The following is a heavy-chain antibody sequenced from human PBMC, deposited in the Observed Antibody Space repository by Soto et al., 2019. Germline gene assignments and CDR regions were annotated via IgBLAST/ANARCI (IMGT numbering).Heavy chain of an antibody. CDR3: ASGSHVPHY. J-gene: IGHJ4*02. Sequence: QLPLQESGSGLVKPSQTLSLTCAVSGVSISSGGYSWSWIRQPPGKGLEWIGYISHSGSTYYNPSLKSRVTISVDRSKNQFSLKLSSVTAADTAMYYCASGSHVPHYWGQGTLVTVSS. CDR1: GVSISSGGYS. D-gene: IGHD6-6*01. V-gene: IGHV4-30-2*01. CDR2: ISHSGST.